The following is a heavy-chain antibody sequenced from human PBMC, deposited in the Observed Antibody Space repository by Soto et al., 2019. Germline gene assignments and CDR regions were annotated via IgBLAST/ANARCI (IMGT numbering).Heavy chain of an antibody. V-gene: IGHV3-23*01. D-gene: IGHD2-15*01. Sequence: PGGSLRLSCAASGFTFSSYAMGWVRQGPGKGLEWVAVVSIGGSTHYADSVRGRFTISRDNSKNTLSLQMNSLTAEDTAVYFCAKRRGAGGHFGYWGEGAPVTVSS. J-gene: IGHJ4*02. CDR3: AKRRGAGGHFGY. CDR1: GFTFSSYA. CDR2: VSIGGST.